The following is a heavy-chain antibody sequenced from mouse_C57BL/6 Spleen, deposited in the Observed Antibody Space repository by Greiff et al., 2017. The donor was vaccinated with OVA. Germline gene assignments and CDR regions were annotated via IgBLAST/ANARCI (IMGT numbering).Heavy chain of an antibody. D-gene: IGHD2-4*01. CDR2: IYPRDGST. V-gene: IGHV1-85*01. CDR3: ARWNDYDEGDWYFDV. Sequence: VQLKESGPELVKPGASVKLSCKASGYTFTSYDINWVKQRPGQGLEWIGWIYPRDGSTKYNEKFKGKATLTVDTSSSTAYMELHSLTSEDSAVYFCARWNDYDEGDWYFDVWGTGTTVTVSS. CDR1: GYTFTSYD. J-gene: IGHJ1*03.